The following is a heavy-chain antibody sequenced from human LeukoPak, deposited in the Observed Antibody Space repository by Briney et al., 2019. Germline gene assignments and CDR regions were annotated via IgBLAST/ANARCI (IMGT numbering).Heavy chain of an antibody. CDR1: GFSFSDYY. CDR2: IWSSTI. J-gene: IGHJ4*02. V-gene: IGHV3-11*01. Sequence: KTGGSLRLSCAASGFSFSDYYVSWIRQAPGKGLEWVSYIWSSTISYTDSVKGRFTISRDNAKNSLYLQMNSLRAEDTAVYYCARGGRRTFDNWGQGSLVTVSS. D-gene: IGHD3-10*01. CDR3: ARGGRRTFDN.